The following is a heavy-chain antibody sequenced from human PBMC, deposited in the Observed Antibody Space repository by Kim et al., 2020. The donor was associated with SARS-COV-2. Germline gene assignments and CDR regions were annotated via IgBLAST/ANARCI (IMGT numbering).Heavy chain of an antibody. J-gene: IGHJ5*02. Sequence: GGSLRLSCAASGFTFNNSPMTWVRQAPGKGLQWVSSISGYSDSVTFYTDSVKGRFTISRDNSRNTLYLHMNNLRAEDTAIYFCTRGAMSQLQESWGQGTLVTVSS. V-gene: IGHV3-23*01. CDR1: GFTFNNSP. D-gene: IGHD2-2*01. CDR2: ISGYSDSVT. CDR3: TRGAMSQLQES.